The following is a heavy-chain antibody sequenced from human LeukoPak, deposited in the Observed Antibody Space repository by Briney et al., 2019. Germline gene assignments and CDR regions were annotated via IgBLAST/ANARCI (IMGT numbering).Heavy chain of an antibody. V-gene: IGHV3-43*01. D-gene: IGHD6-19*01. CDR3: AKDFRAIAVAGTYYFDY. CDR1: GFTFEDYT. Sequence: GGSLRLSCAVSGFTFEDYTMHWVRQAPGKGLEWVSLINWDAGTTYYADSVKGRFTISRDNSKNSLYLQMNGLRTEDTALYYCAKDFRAIAVAGTYYFDYWGQGTLVTVSS. CDR2: INWDAGTT. J-gene: IGHJ4*02.